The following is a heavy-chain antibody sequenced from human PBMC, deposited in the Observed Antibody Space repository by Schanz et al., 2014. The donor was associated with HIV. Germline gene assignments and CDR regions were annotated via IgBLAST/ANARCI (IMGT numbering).Heavy chain of an antibody. CDR2: IMPKFGTE. Sequence: QVQLVQSGAEVKKTGSPVKVSCKAFGGTLSNYAISWVRQAPGQGLEWLGLIMPKFGTENYAQKYQGRVTITADESTSTAYMELSSLRPEDTAVYYCAKDAGGAMDVWGQGTTVTVSS. CDR3: AKDAGGAMDV. D-gene: IGHD3-16*01. J-gene: IGHJ6*02. V-gene: IGHV1-69*01. CDR1: GGTLSNYA.